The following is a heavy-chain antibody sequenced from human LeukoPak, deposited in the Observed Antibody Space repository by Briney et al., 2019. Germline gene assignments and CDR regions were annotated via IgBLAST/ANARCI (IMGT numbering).Heavy chain of an antibody. V-gene: IGHV3-43*02. J-gene: IGHJ4*02. D-gene: IGHD5-24*01. CDR2: ISGDGVSS. CDR1: GFMFDDYA. Sequence: GESLKISLPAFGFMFDDYAMHWVRQVPGRGLEWVSLISGDGVSSFYADSVRGRFTISRDNNNNSLSLQMYSLTTEDTAFYYCAREQFSHTSNYFDNWGQGILVTVSS. CDR3: AREQFSHTSNYFDN.